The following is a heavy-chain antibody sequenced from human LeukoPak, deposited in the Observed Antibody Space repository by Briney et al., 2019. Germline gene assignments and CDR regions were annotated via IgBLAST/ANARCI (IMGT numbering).Heavy chain of an antibody. Sequence: ASVKVSCKASGGTFSSYAISWVRQAPGQGLEWMGRIIPIFGIANYAQKFQGRVTITADKSTSTAYMELSSLRSEDTAVYYCARDQSYYGSGSADHWGQGTLVTVSS. CDR3: ARDQSYYGSGSADH. D-gene: IGHD3-10*01. J-gene: IGHJ4*02. CDR2: IIPIFGIA. CDR1: GGTFSSYA. V-gene: IGHV1-69*04.